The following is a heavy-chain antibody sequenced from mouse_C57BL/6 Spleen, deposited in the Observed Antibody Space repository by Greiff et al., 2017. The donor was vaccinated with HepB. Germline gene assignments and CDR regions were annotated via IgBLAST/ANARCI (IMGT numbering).Heavy chain of an antibody. CDR3: ARVLLRSYYYAMDY. V-gene: IGHV1-64*01. D-gene: IGHD1-1*01. J-gene: IGHJ4*01. CDR2: IHPNSGST. Sequence: QVQLQQPGAELVKPGASVKLSCKASGYTFTSYWMHWVKQRPGQGLEWIGMIHPNSGSTNYNEKFKSKATLTVDKSSSTAYMQLSSLTSEDSAVYYCARVLLRSYYYAMDYWGQGTSVTVSS. CDR1: GYTFTSYW.